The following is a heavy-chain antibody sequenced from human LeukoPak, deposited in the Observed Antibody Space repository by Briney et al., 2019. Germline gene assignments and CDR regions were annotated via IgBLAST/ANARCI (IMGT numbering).Heavy chain of an antibody. CDR1: GGSISSSSYY. Sequence: SETLSLTCTVSGGSISSSSYYWGWIRQPPGKGLEWIGSIYYSGSTYYNPSLKSRVTISVDTSKNQFSLKLSSVTAADTAVYYCARVGYTPSEVDYWGQGTLVTVSS. J-gene: IGHJ4*02. V-gene: IGHV4-39*07. CDR3: ARVGYTPSEVDY. CDR2: IYYSGST. D-gene: IGHD1-1*01.